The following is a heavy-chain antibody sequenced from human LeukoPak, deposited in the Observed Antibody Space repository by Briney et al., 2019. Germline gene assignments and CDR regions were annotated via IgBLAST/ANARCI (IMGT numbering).Heavy chain of an antibody. V-gene: IGHV3-11*04. CDR2: ISASGETT. CDR1: GFTFRNYY. J-gene: IGHJ4*02. CDR3: ERDPSWEILSYFDY. D-gene: IGHD1-26*01. Sequence: PGGSLRLSCVVSGFTFRNYYMTWIRQAPGKGLEWVSYISASGETTYYGDSVRGRFTISRDNAKNSLYLDMNTLKAEDTAVYYCERDPSWEILSYFDYWGQGTVVTVSS.